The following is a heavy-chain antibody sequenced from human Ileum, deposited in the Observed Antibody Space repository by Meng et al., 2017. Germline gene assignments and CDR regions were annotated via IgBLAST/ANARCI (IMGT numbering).Heavy chain of an antibody. CDR3: ARGIGDIRVCFDY. CDR1: GDSISSGNW. D-gene: IGHD5-12*01. Sequence: QVQLEEAGPGLVKPSGTLSLTCAGSGDSISSGNWWNWVRQSPGKGLEWIGEIFHGGTTNYNPSLKNRVTLLMDKSKNQFSLQLTSVTAADTAVFYCARGIGDIRVCFDYWGQGILVTVSS. J-gene: IGHJ4*02. V-gene: IGHV4-4*02. CDR2: IFHGGTT.